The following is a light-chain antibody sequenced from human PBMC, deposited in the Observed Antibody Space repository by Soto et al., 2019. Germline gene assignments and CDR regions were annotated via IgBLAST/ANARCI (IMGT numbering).Light chain of an antibody. J-gene: IGLJ2*01. CDR2: GNT. CDR1: SSNIGAGYD. CDR3: LSLDSSLRGV. Sequence: QSVLTQPPSVSGAPGQRVTISCTGSSSNIGAGYDVHWYQQLPGRAPKLLIYGNTNRPSGVPDRFSGSKSGTSASLAITGLQAEDEADYYCLSLDSSLRGVFGGGTKVTVL. V-gene: IGLV1-40*01.